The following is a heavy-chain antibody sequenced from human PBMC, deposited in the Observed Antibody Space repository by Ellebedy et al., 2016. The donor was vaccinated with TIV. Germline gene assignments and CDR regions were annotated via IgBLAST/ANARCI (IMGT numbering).Heavy chain of an antibody. CDR1: GGTFRSYA. CDR2: IVPIFRTP. CDR3: VRGSSSPI. J-gene: IGHJ4*02. Sequence: AASVKVSCKASGGTFRSYAIIRVRQAPRQGLEWMGGIVPIFRTPNYAQKFQGSVTITADESTSTAYMGLSSLRSEDTAVYFCVRGSSSPIWGQGTQVTVSS. D-gene: IGHD6-13*01. V-gene: IGHV1-69*13.